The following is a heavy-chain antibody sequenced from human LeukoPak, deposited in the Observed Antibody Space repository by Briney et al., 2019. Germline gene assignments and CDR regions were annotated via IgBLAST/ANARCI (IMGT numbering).Heavy chain of an antibody. CDR3: ARGPTAYYDSNGYYLNTIDF. CDR1: GFIFSNYG. V-gene: IGHV3-33*01. D-gene: IGHD3-22*01. Sequence: PGRSLRLSCAASGFIFSNYGMHWVRQAPGKGLEWVAVIWYDGSRKYYGESVKGRFTISRDNSKNTLYLQMNSLRAEDTAVYYCARGPTAYYDSNGYYLNTIDFWGQGTLVTVSS. J-gene: IGHJ4*02. CDR2: IWYDGSRK.